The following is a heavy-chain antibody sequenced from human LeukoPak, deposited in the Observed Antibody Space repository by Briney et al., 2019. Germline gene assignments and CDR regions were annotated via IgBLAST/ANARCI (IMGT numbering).Heavy chain of an antibody. J-gene: IGHJ4*02. Sequence: SGGSLRLSCAASGFTFSRNAMGWVRQAAGKGLEWVSAINGSGNRTYYADSVKGRFTISRDNSKNTLYLQMNSLRAEDTAIYYCAKDGYSSSETFDYWGQGTLVTVSS. V-gene: IGHV3-23*01. CDR2: INGSGNRT. D-gene: IGHD6-13*01. CDR3: AKDGYSSSETFDY. CDR1: GFTFSRNA.